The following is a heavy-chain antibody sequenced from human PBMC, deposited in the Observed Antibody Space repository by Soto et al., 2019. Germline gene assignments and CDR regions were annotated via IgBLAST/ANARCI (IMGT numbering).Heavy chain of an antibody. V-gene: IGHV5-51*01. D-gene: IGHD3-10*01. CDR2: IYPGDSDT. CDR3: ARAPNSGSYYNYYYYYMDV. CDR1: GYSFTSYW. Sequence: PGESLKISCKGSGYSFTSYWIGWVRQMPGKGLEWMGIIYPGDSDTRYSPSFQGQVTISADKSISTAYLQWSSLKASDTAMYYCARAPNSGSYYNYYYYYMDVWGEGATVTVSS. J-gene: IGHJ6*03.